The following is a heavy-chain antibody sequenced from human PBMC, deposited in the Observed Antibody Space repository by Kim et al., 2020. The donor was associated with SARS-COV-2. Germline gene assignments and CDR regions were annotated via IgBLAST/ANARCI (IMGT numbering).Heavy chain of an antibody. Sequence: ASVKVSCKVSGYTLTELSMHWVRQAPGKGLEWMGGFDPEDGETIYAQKFQGRVTMTEDTSTDTAYMELSSLRSEDTAVYYCATTPASDIVATTAHNWFDPWGQGTLVTVSS. CDR2: FDPEDGET. CDR3: ATTPASDIVATTAHNWFDP. J-gene: IGHJ5*02. CDR1: GYTLTELS. V-gene: IGHV1-24*01. D-gene: IGHD5-12*01.